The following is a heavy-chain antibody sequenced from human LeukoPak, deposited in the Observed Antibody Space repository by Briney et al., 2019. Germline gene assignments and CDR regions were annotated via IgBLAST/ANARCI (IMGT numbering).Heavy chain of an antibody. V-gene: IGHV3-15*01. CDR1: GFTFSNAW. Sequence: PGGSLRLSRAASGFTFSNAWMSWVRQDPGRGLEWVGRFKSKTHGGTTDYAAPVKGRFTISGDASENTLYLQMNSLKTEDTAVYYCTTDAVGAPALDYWGQGTLVTVSS. D-gene: IGHD1-26*01. CDR3: TTDAVGAPALDY. J-gene: IGHJ4*02. CDR2: FKSKTHGGTT.